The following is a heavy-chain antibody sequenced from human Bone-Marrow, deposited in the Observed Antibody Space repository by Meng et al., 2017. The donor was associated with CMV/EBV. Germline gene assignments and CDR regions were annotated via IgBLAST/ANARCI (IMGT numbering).Heavy chain of an antibody. CDR3: AKWGHYYDSSYDY. Sequence: SVKISCAASGFTFSSYGMHWVRQAPGKGLEWVAFIRYDGGNKYYADSVKGRFTISRDNSKDTLYLQMNSLRAEDTAVYYCAKWGHYYDSSYDYWGQGTLVTVSS. CDR2: IRYDGGNK. J-gene: IGHJ4*02. V-gene: IGHV3-30*02. CDR1: GFTFSSYG. D-gene: IGHD3-22*01.